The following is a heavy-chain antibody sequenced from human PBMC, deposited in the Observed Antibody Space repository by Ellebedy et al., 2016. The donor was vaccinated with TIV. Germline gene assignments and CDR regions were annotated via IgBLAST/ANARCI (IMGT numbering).Heavy chain of an antibody. CDR2: MKGDGSSV. V-gene: IGHV3-74*01. Sequence: GESLKISCAASGFTFSSYWMYWVRQAPGKGLEWVSRMKGDGSSVTYADSVKGRFTISSDNAKNTLYLQMSSLRADDTAVYYCVRDWSVGAVAGTRMDYWGQGTLVTVSS. J-gene: IGHJ4*02. D-gene: IGHD6-19*01. CDR1: GFTFSSYW. CDR3: VRDWSVGAVAGTRMDY.